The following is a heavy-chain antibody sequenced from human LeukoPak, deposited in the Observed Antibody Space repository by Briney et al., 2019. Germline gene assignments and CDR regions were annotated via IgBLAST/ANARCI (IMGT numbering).Heavy chain of an antibody. J-gene: IGHJ4*02. CDR1: GFIFSTYA. CDR2: ISGSGGST. V-gene: IGHV3-23*01. D-gene: IGHD3-22*01. Sequence: PGGSLRLSCATSGFIFSTYALSWVRQAPGKGLEWASSISGSGGSTYHADSVKGRFTISRDSSKNTLYLQMNSLRAEDTAIYYCAKDRGDSSGPTGYWGQGTMVTVSS. CDR3: AKDRGDSSGPTGY.